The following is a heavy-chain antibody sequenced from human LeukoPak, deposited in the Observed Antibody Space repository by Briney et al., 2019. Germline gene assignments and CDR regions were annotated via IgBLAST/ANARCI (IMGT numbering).Heavy chain of an antibody. CDR1: GFTFSTYW. V-gene: IGHV3-74*01. J-gene: IGHJ4*02. D-gene: IGHD3-22*01. Sequence: GGSLRLSCAASGFTFSTYWMHWVRQVPGKGLVWVSRLNSDGSSTTYADSVKGRFTISRDNAKNTLYLQMNGLTVDDTAVYFCARGMDYYDNRGYTTDSWGQGTLVTVAS. CDR2: LNSDGSST. CDR3: ARGMDYYDNRGYTTDS.